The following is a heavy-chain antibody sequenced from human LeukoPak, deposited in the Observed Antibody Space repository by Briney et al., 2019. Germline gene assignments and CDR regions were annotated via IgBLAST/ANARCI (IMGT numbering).Heavy chain of an antibody. Sequence: GRSLRLSCAASGFTFDDYAMLWVRQAPGKGLEWVSGISWNSGSIGYADSVKGRFTISRDNAKNSLYLQMNSLRAEDTALYYCAKSGWRTYYYDSSGYYDWGQGTLVTVSS. CDR2: ISWNSGSI. CDR1: GFTFDDYA. V-gene: IGHV3-9*01. J-gene: IGHJ4*02. D-gene: IGHD3-22*01. CDR3: AKSGWRTYYYDSSGYYD.